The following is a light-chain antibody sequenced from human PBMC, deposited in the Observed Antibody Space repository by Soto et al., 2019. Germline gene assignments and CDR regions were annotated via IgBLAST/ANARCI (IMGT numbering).Light chain of an antibody. CDR3: QQRSTWPLIT. CDR2: DAS. CDR1: RSVSTY. Sequence: EIVLTQSPATLSLSPGERATLSCRASRSVSTYLAWYQQKPGLAPRLLIYDASNRATGIPARFSGSGSGTDFTLTISSLEPEDFAVYYCQQRSTWPLITFGQGTRLEIK. V-gene: IGKV3-11*01. J-gene: IGKJ5*01.